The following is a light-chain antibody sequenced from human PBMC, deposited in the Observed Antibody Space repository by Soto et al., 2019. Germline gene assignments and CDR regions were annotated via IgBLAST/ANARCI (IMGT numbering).Light chain of an antibody. Sequence: QSALTQSASVSGSPGQSITISCTGTSCDVGGYNYVSWYQQHPGKAPKLIIYDVSNRPSGVSTRFSGSKSGNTASLTSSGLQAEDEADYSCSSYTSTNAWVFGGGTKLTVL. V-gene: IGLV2-14*01. CDR3: SSYTSTNAWV. CDR1: SCDVGGYNY. J-gene: IGLJ3*02. CDR2: DVS.